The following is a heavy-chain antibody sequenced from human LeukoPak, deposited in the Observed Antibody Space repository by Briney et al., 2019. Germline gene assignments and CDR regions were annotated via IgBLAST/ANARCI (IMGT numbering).Heavy chain of an antibody. D-gene: IGHD1-26*01. Sequence: GRSLRLSCAASGFTFSSYAMHWVRQAPGKGLVWVSRINSDGSTASYADSVKGRFTISRDNAKNTLSLQMSSLRAEDTAVYYCVRGYSGSFLDYWGQGTLVTVSS. CDR2: INSDGSTA. J-gene: IGHJ4*02. V-gene: IGHV3-74*01. CDR3: VRGYSGSFLDY. CDR1: GFTFSSYA.